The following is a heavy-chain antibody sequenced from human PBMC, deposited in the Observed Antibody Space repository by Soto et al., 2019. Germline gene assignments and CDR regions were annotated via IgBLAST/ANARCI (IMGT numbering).Heavy chain of an antibody. V-gene: IGHV3-64*01. D-gene: IGHD1-26*01. CDR1: GLTFSSYA. CDR2: ISSNGGST. Sequence: GGSLILSCAASGLTFSSYAMHWVSQDPGKGLEYVSAISSNGGSTYYANSVKGRFTISRDNSKNTLYLQMGSLRAEDMAVYYCARAYSGSYFDYWGQGTLVTVSS. CDR3: ARAYSGSYFDY. J-gene: IGHJ4*02.